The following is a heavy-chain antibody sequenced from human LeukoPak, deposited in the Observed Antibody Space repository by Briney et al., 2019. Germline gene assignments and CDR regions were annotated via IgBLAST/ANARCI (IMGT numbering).Heavy chain of an antibody. D-gene: IGHD1-26*01. CDR3: ARVTLVSGSDYIRDY. J-gene: IGHJ4*02. CDR1: GGSISSSSYY. Sequence: SETLSLTCTVSGGSISSSSYYWGWIRQPPGKGLEWIGSIYYSGSTYYNPSLKSRVTISVDTSKNQFSLKLSSVTAADTAVFYCARVTLVSGSDYIRDYWGQRTLVTVSS. CDR2: IYYSGST. V-gene: IGHV4-39*01.